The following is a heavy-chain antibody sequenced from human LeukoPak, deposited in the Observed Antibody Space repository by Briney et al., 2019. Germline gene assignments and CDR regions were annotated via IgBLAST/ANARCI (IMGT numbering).Heavy chain of an antibody. J-gene: IGHJ4*02. V-gene: IGHV3-21*03. CDR1: GFTFSSYS. Sequence: GGSLRLSCAASGFTFSSYSMNWVRQAPGKGLEWVSSISSSSSYMYYADSVKGRFTISRDNAKNSLYLQMNSLKTEDTAVYYCTTLSPRGAFDYWGQGTLVTVSS. CDR3: TTLSPRGAFDY. D-gene: IGHD1-26*01. CDR2: ISSSSSYM.